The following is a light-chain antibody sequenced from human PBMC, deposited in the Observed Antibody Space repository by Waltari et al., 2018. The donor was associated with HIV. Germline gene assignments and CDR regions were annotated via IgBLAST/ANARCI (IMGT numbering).Light chain of an antibody. CDR1: RSSGGGYNY. CDR3: SSYTSNITRV. V-gene: IGLV2-14*03. CDR2: DVS. J-gene: IGLJ3*02. Sequence: QSALTPPASVSGSPGQSITISCTGTRSSGGGYNYVSWYPPPPGKAPKLMIYDVSNRPSGVSNLFSGSKSGNTASLTISGLQAEDEADYYCSSYTSNITRVFGGGTKLTVL.